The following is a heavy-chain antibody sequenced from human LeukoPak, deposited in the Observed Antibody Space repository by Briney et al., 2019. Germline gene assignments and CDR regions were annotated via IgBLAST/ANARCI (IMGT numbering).Heavy chain of an antibody. Sequence: GASVKVSCKASGYTFTSYGISWVRQAPGQGLEWVGWISAYNGNTNYAQKLQGRVTMTTDTSTSTAYMELSRLRSDDTAVYYCARAYEIAVAGTANWFDPWGQGTLVTVSS. V-gene: IGHV1-18*01. CDR1: GYTFTSYG. J-gene: IGHJ5*02. CDR2: ISAYNGNT. D-gene: IGHD6-19*01. CDR3: ARAYEIAVAGTANWFDP.